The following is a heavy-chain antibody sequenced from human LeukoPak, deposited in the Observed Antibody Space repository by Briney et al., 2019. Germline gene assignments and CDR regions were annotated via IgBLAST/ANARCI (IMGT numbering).Heavy chain of an antibody. CDR3: AITMVRGVTYNWFDP. D-gene: IGHD3-10*01. Sequence: SETLSLTCAVYGGSFSGYYWSWIRQSPGKGLAWIGEINHSGSTYYNPSLKSRVTISVDTSKNQFSLKLSSVTAADTAVYYCAITMVRGVTYNWFDPWGQGTLVTVSS. CDR1: GGSFSGYY. CDR2: INHSGST. V-gene: IGHV4-34*01. J-gene: IGHJ5*02.